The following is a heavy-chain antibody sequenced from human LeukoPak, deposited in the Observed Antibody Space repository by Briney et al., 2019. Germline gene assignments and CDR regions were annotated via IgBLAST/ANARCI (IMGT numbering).Heavy chain of an antibody. CDR2: IYSTGSA. CDR3: ARQLAYCGGDCNFY. V-gene: IGHV4-59*08. CDR1: GSSINNNF. J-gene: IGHJ4*02. Sequence: KPSETLSPTCTVSGSSINNNFWTWIRQPPGKGLEWIGHIYSTGSANYNPSLKSRVLISGDKSKNQFSLKLTSVTAADTAVYYCARQLAYCGGDCNFYWGQGTLVTVSS. D-gene: IGHD2-21*02.